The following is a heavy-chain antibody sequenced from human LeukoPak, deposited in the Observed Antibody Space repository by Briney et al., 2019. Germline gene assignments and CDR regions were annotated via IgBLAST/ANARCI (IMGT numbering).Heavy chain of an antibody. CDR3: ARSTYGGIPFDI. D-gene: IGHD3-10*01. V-gene: IGHV1-18*04. CDR2: ISTYNGNT. CDR1: GYTFTSYG. J-gene: IGHJ3*02. Sequence: ASVKVSCTASGYTFTSYGISWVRQAPGQGVEWMGWISTYNGNTNYAQNLQGRVTMTTDTSTSTAYMELRSLRSDDTAVYYCARSTYGGIPFDIWGQGTMVTVSS.